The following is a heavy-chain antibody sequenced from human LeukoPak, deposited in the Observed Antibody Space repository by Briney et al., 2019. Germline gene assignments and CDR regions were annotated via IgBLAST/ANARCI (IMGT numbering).Heavy chain of an antibody. J-gene: IGHJ4*02. CDR1: GGSISSGGYS. V-gene: IGHV4-30-2*01. CDR2: IYHSGST. CDR3: ARGPQSYDSSGSSLDY. Sequence: SQTLSLTCAVSGGSISSGGYSWSWIRQPPGKGLEWIGYIYHSGSTYYNPSLKSRVTISVDRSKNQFSLKLSSVTAADTAVYYCARGPQSYDSSGSSLDYWGQGTLVTVSS. D-gene: IGHD3-22*01.